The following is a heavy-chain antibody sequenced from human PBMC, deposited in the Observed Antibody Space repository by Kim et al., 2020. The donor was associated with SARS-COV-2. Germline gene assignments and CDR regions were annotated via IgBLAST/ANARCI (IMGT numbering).Heavy chain of an antibody. Sequence: SETLSLTCTVSGGSLSSYYWSWVRQPPGKGLEWMGNINYTGSTYYNPSLKSRVTISLDTSRNQLSLKLSSVTAEETAMYYCAGYSEYCGSTSCARWFDPWGQGTPVTVAS. CDR1: GGSLSSYY. CDR2: INYTGST. J-gene: IGHJ5*02. D-gene: IGHD2-2*01. V-gene: IGHV4-59*03. CDR3: AGYSEYCGSTSCARWFDP.